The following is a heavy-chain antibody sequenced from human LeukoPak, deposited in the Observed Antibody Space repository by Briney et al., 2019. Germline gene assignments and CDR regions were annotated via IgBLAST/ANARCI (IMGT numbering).Heavy chain of an antibody. CDR2: INSDGSST. CDR3: ARGFGQGLILPFDY. J-gene: IGHJ4*02. D-gene: IGHD3-10*01. Sequence: PSETLSLTCTVSGGSISSSSYYWMHWVRQAPGKGLVWVSRINSDGSSTSYADSVKGRFTISRDNAKNTLYLQMNSLRAEDTAVYYCARGFGQGLILPFDYWGQGTLVTVSS. CDR1: GGSISSSSYYW. V-gene: IGHV3-74*01.